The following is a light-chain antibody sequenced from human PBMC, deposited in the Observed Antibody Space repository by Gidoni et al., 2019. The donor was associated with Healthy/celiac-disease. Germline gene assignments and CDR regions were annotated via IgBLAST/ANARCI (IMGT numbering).Light chain of an antibody. CDR1: QSVSSRY. V-gene: IGKV3-20*01. CDR2: GAA. CDR3: QQYDSSPWT. J-gene: IGKJ1*01. Sequence: EIVLTQSPGTLSLSPGERATLSCRASQSVSSRYLARYQQKPGQAPRLLIYGAATRATGIPDRFSGSGSGTDFTLTISRLEPEDFAVYYCQQYDSSPWTFGQGTKVEIK.